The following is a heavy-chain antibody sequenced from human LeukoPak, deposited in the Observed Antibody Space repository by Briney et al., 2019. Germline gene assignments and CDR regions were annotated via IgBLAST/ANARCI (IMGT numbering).Heavy chain of an antibody. V-gene: IGHV3-30*14. CDR3: VKDNMDGYNLDWDY. CDR2: ISYDGSNK. CDR1: GFTFSSYA. D-gene: IGHD5-24*01. J-gene: IGHJ4*02. Sequence: GGSLRLSCAASGFTFSSYAMHWVRQAPGKGLEWVAVISYDGSNKYYADSVKGRFTISRDNSKNTLYLQMSSLRAEDTAVYYCVKDNMDGYNLDWDYWGQGTLVTVSS.